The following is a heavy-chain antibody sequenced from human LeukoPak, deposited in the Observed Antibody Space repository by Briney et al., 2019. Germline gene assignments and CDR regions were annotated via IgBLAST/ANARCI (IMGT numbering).Heavy chain of an antibody. CDR2: IYYSGST. V-gene: IGHV4-59*12. CDR1: GGSISSYY. CDR3: ARESPDYYDSSGYAVPLLDI. Sequence: PSETLSLTCTVSGGSISSYYWSWIRQPPGKGLEWIGYIYYSGSTNYNPSLKSRVTISVDTSKNQFSLKLSSVTAADTAVYYCARESPDYYDSSGYAVPLLDIWGQGTMVTVSS. D-gene: IGHD3-22*01. J-gene: IGHJ3*02.